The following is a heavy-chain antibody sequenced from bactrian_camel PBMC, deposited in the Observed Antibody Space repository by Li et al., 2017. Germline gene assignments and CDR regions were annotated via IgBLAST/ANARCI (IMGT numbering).Heavy chain of an antibody. V-gene: IGHV3S25*01. Sequence: QLVESGGGAVQAGGSLTLSCRASGYAAKTHCYAYFRRPPAKEREGIAAIHTERDDTLYADSVKGRFTISQDNAKNTVVLQMNNLKPDDTATYYCAAYYGGTGDCMVIGGILSPTHNRMQYWGKGTQVTVS. J-gene: IGHJ7*01. CDR1: GYAAKTHC. D-gene: IGHD1*01. CDR2: IHTERDDT.